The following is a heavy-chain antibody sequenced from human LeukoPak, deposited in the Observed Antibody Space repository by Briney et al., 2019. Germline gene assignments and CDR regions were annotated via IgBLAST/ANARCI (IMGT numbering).Heavy chain of an antibody. CDR3: AKDLYYYDSSGYPRTAAFDI. D-gene: IGHD3-22*01. CDR1: GFTFSIYA. CDR2: ISGSGGST. Sequence: GGSLRLSCAASGFTFSIYAMSWVRQAPGKGLEWVSAISGSGGSTYYADSVKGRFTISRDNSKNTLYLQMNSLRAEDTAVYYCAKDLYYYDSSGYPRTAAFDIWGQGTMVTVSS. V-gene: IGHV3-23*01. J-gene: IGHJ3*02.